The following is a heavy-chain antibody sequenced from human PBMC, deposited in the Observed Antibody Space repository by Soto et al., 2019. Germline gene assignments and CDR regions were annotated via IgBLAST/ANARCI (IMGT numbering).Heavy chain of an antibody. V-gene: IGHV2-5*02. CDR2: IYWDDDK. Sequence: SGPTLVNPTQTLTLTCTFSGFSLTTSGVGVGWIRRPPGKALEWLALIYWDDDKRYSPSLKSRLTITKDTSKNQVVLTMTNMDPVDTATYYCAHRLEIAITGTLDYWGQGTLVTVSS. J-gene: IGHJ4*02. D-gene: IGHD1-1*01. CDR1: GFSLTTSGVG. CDR3: AHRLEIAITGTLDY.